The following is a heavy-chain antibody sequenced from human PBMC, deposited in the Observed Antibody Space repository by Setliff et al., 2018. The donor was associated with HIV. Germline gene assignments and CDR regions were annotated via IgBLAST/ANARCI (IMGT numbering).Heavy chain of an antibody. D-gene: IGHD3-22*01. Sequence: ASVKVSCKVSGGTFTRNCISWVRQAPGQGLEWMGGITAGNGDTKYSQKFQDRVTLTSDMSANTVYMDLTTLRSEDTAVYYCASPMFYDGKVVWGQGTPVTVSS. V-gene: IGHV1-3*01. CDR2: ITAGNGDT. J-gene: IGHJ4*02. CDR3: ASPMFYDGKVV. CDR1: GGTFTRNC.